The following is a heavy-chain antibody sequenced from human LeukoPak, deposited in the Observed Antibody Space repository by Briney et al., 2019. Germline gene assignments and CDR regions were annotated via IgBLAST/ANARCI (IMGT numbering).Heavy chain of an antibody. CDR2: INQDGSEK. D-gene: IGHD6-19*01. Sequence: GGSLILSCTASGCNFAVNWMTWVRQAPGKGPEWVANINQDGSEKNYLDSVKGRFTISKDNAKNSVYLQMSSLRVEDTAVYVCTRDGSGWSDSWGQGTLVTVSS. CDR1: GCNFAVNW. CDR3: TRDGSGWSDS. V-gene: IGHV3-7*01. J-gene: IGHJ5*01.